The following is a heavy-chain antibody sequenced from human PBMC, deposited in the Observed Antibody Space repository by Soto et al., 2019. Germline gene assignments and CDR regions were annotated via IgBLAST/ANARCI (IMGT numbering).Heavy chain of an antibody. D-gene: IGHD1-26*01. CDR3: ARDGGLVFAADD. CDR2: ISSSSSYI. V-gene: IGHV3-21*01. J-gene: IGHJ4*02. CDR1: GFTFSSYS. Sequence: GGSLRLSCAASGFTFSSYSMNWVRQAPGKGLEWVSSISSSSSYIYYADSVKGRFTISRDNAKNSLYLQMNSLRAEDTAVYYCARDGGLVFAADDWGQGTMVTVSS.